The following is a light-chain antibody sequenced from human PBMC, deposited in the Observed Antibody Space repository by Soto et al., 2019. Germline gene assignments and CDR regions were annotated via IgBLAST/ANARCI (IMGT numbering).Light chain of an antibody. V-gene: IGKV3-20*01. J-gene: IGKJ1*01. CDR2: GAS. CDR3: HQYGSPPPT. CDR1: QSVSSSY. Sequence: EIVSTQSPGTLSLSPGEGATLSCRASQSVSSSYLAWYQQKPGQAPRLLFYGASSRATGIPDRFSGSGSGTDFTLTISRLEPEDFAVYYCHQYGSPPPTFGQGTKVDIK.